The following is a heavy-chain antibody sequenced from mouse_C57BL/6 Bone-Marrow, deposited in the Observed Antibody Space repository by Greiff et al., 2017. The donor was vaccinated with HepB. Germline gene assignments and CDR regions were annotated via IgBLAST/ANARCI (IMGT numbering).Heavy chain of an antibody. CDR2: IDPSDSYT. CDR1: GYTFTSYW. J-gene: IGHJ2*01. Sequence: QVQLQQPGAELVMPGASVKLSCKASGYTFTSYWMHWVKQRPGHGLEWIGEIDPSDSYTNYNQKFKGKSTVTVDKSSSTAYMQLSSLTSEDSAVYYCARALDYWGQGTTLTVSS. CDR3: ARALDY. V-gene: IGHV1-69*01.